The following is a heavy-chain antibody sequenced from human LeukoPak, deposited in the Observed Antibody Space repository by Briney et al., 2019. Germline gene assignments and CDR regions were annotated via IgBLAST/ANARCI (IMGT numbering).Heavy chain of an antibody. V-gene: IGHV4-34*01. J-gene: IGHJ4*02. CDR3: ARPSYYYGSGSYYTKYYFDY. D-gene: IGHD3-10*01. CDR2: INHSGST. CDR1: GGSFSGYY. Sequence: SETLSLTCAVYGGSFSGYYWSWIRQPPGKGLEWIGEINHSGSTNYNPSLKSRVTLSVDTSKNQSSLKLSSVTAADTAVYYCARPSYYYGSGSYYTKYYFDYWGQGTLVTVSS.